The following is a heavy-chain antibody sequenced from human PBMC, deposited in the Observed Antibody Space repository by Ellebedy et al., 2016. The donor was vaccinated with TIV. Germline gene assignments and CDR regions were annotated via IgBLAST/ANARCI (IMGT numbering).Heavy chain of an antibody. J-gene: IGHJ6*03. CDR1: GFTFNDYA. CDR3: AKDYSSVSYYYMDV. Sequence: GGSLRLSXVASGFTFNDYAMHWVRQAPGKGLEWVAAIYWDSGGTGYADSVKGRFTISRDNARNSVYLQMNSLRPEDTALYYCAKDYSSVSYYYMDVWGKGTTVIVSS. V-gene: IGHV3-9*01. CDR2: IYWDSGGT. D-gene: IGHD2-21*01.